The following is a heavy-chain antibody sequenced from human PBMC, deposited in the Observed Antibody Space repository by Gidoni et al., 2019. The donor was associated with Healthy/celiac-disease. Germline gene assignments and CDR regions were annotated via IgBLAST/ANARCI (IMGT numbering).Heavy chain of an antibody. Sequence: QVQLQESGPGLVKPSETLSLTCTVPGGSISSYYWSWIRQPPGKGLEWIGYIYYSGSTNYNPSLKSRVTISVDTSKNQFSLKLISVTAADTAVYYCARANDYGDPAWGWRYYYYGMDVWGQGTTVTVSS. CDR2: IYYSGST. CDR3: ARANDYGDPAWGWRYYYYGMDV. V-gene: IGHV4-59*01. CDR1: GGSISSYY. J-gene: IGHJ6*02. D-gene: IGHD4-17*01.